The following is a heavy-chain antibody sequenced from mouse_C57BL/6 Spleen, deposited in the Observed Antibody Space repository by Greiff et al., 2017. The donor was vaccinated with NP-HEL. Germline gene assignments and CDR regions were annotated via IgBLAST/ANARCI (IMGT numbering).Heavy chain of an antibody. CDR2: INPSNGGT. J-gene: IGHJ3*01. CDR3: ARSPDYYGSSSAWFAY. D-gene: IGHD1-1*01. CDR1: GYTFTSYW. V-gene: IGHV1-53*01. Sequence: QVQLQQPGTELVKPGASVKLSCKASGYTFTSYWMHWVKQRPGQGLEWIGNINPSNGGTNYNEKFKSKATLTVDKSSSTAYMQLSSLTSEDSAVYYCARSPDYYGSSSAWFAYWGQGTLVTVSA.